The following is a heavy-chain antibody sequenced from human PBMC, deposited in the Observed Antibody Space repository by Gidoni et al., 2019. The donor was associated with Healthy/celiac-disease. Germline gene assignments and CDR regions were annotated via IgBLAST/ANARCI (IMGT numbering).Heavy chain of an antibody. J-gene: IGHJ3*02. D-gene: IGHD6-6*01. Sequence: QVQLVQSGAEVKKPGASVKVYCKASGYTFTGYYMHWVRQAPGQGLEWMGWINPNIGGTNYAQKFQGRVTMTRDTSISTAYMELSRLRSDDTAVYYCSRDGGQLVLWRRAFDIWGQGTMVTVSS. CDR3: SRDGGQLVLWRRAFDI. CDR2: INPNIGGT. V-gene: IGHV1-2*02. CDR1: GYTFTGYY.